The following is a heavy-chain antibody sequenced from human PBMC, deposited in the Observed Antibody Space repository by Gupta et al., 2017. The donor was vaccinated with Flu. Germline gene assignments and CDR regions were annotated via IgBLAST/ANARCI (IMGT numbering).Heavy chain of an antibody. D-gene: IGHD5-12*01. J-gene: IGHJ6*03. Sequence: GQRLEWMGWINAGNGNTKYSQKFQGRVTITRDTAASTAYMELSSLRSEDTAVYYCARGVATYPFAYYYYMDVWGKGTTVTVSS. V-gene: IGHV1-3*01. CDR3: ARGVATYPFAYYYYMDV. CDR2: INAGNGNT.